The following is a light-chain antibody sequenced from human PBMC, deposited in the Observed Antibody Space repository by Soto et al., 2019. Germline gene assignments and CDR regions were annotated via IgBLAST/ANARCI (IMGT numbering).Light chain of an antibody. Sequence: DIQMTQSPSSLSASVGDRVTITCRASQSISSYLNWYQQKPGKAPKLLLYAASSLQSGVPSRFSGSGSGTDFTLTISSLQPEDFATYYCQQSYRTPHTCGQGIKLEIK. J-gene: IGKJ2*01. CDR2: AAS. CDR1: QSISSY. V-gene: IGKV1-39*01. CDR3: QQSYRTPHT.